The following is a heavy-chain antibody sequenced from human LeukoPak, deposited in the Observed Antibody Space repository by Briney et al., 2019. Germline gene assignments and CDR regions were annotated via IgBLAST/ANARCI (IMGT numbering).Heavy chain of an antibody. Sequence: ASVKVSCKASGYTFTSYGISWVRQAPGQGLEWMGWISAYNGNTNYAQKLQGRVTMTTDTSTSTAYMELRSLRSDDTAVYHCARDGTYSSGWSDWFDPWGQGALVTVSS. V-gene: IGHV1-18*01. CDR2: ISAYNGNT. J-gene: IGHJ5*02. D-gene: IGHD6-19*01. CDR3: ARDGTYSSGWSDWFDP. CDR1: GYTFTSYG.